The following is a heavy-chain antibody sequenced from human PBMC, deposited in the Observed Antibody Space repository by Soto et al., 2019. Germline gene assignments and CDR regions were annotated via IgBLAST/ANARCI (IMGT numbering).Heavy chain of an antibody. CDR3: STITWTRVVGAGYFDS. D-gene: IGHD1-26*01. Sequence: EVQLVESGGGLVQPGRSLRLSCTSSGFSFGDSNISWLRQAPGKGLEWVGFSRGKAHGGTTEYAAPVKDSFTISRDGSDSIAYLQMNALKTEDTAVYYCSTITWTRVVGAGYFDSWGQGTLVTVSS. J-gene: IGHJ4*02. V-gene: IGHV3-49*01. CDR2: SRGKAHGGTT. CDR1: GFSFGDSN.